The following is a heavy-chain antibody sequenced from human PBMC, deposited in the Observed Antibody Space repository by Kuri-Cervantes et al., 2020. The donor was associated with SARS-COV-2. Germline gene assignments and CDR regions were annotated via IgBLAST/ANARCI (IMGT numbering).Heavy chain of an antibody. CDR2: IIPIFGTA. V-gene: IGHV1-69*05. CDR3: ARESYGDYVCDY. Sequence: SVKVSCKASGGTFSSYAISWVRQAPGQGLEWMGGIIPIFGTANYAQKLQGRVTMTTDTSTSTAYMELRSLRSDDTAVYYCARESYGDYVCDYWGQGTLVTVSS. CDR1: GGTFSSYA. D-gene: IGHD4-17*01. J-gene: IGHJ4*02.